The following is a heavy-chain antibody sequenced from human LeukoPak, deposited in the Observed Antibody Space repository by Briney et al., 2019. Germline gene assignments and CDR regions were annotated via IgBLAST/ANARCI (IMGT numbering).Heavy chain of an antibody. J-gene: IGHJ4*02. V-gene: IGHV3-21*01. D-gene: IGHD3-9*01. CDR2: ISSSSSYI. Sequence: GGSLRLSCAASGFTFSSYSMNWVRQVPGKGLEWVSSISSSSSYIYYADSVKGRFTISRDNAKNSLYLQMNSLRAEDTAVYYCARDKAQDDILTGYYLYYFDYWGQGTLVTVSS. CDR3: ARDKAQDDILTGYYLYYFDY. CDR1: GFTFSSYS.